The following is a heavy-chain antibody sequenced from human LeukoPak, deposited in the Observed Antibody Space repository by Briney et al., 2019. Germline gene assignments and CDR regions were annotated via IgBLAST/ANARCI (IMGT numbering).Heavy chain of an antibody. Sequence: ASVKVSCKASGYTFTNYGLSWVRQAPGQGLQWVGWMSAYNGNTNYAQKLQDRVTLTMDRSTSTAYMELRSLRSEDTAVYYCARDQEAFDYWGQGTLVTVSS. J-gene: IGHJ4*02. CDR2: MSAYNGNT. V-gene: IGHV1-18*01. CDR3: ARDQEAFDY. CDR1: GYTFTNYG.